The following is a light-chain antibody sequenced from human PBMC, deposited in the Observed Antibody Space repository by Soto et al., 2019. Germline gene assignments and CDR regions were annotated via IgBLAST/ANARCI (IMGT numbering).Light chain of an antibody. Sequence: DIQMTQSPSTLSASVGDRDTITCRASQSISSWLDWYQQKPGEAPKLLIYKAPSLESGVPSKFSGSESRREFSLNTSSLQPDDLETYDGYEYDSFSLTFGGGTKVEIK. J-gene: IGKJ4*01. CDR3: YEYDSFSLT. CDR2: KAP. V-gene: IGKV1-5*03. CDR1: QSISSW.